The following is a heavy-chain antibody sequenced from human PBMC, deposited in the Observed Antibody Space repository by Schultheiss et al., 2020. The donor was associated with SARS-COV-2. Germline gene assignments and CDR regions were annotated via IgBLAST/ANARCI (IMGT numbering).Heavy chain of an antibody. D-gene: IGHD3-10*01. J-gene: IGHJ6*02. CDR2: ISGSGGST. Sequence: GESLKISCTASGFTFSSYSMNWVRQAPGKGLEWVSAISGSGGSTYYADSVKGRFTISRDNSKNTLYLQMNSLKTEDTAVYYCTTDYVRLWFGESRYMDVWGQGTTVTVSS. CDR1: GFTFSSYS. CDR3: TTDYVRLWFGESRYMDV. V-gene: IGHV3-23*01.